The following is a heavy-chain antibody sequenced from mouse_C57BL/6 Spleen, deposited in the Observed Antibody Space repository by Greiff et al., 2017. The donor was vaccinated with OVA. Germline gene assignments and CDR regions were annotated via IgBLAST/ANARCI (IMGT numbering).Heavy chain of an antibody. CDR3: VRGDDYDVWFSY. J-gene: IGHJ3*01. CDR2: IRSKSNNYAT. D-gene: IGHD2-4*01. CDR1: GFRFTTYA. V-gene: IGHV10-1*01. Sequence: GGGLVQPTGSLTLACAASGFRFTTYAMNWVRQAPGKGLEWVARIRSKSNNYATYYADSVKDRFTISRDDSESMFYLQMNNLKAEDTAMYYCVRGDDYDVWFSYWGQGTLVTVSA.